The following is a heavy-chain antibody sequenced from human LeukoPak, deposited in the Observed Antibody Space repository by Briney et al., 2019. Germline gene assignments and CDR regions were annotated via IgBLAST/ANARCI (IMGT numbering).Heavy chain of an antibody. D-gene: IGHD4-11*01. J-gene: IGHJ6*03. V-gene: IGHV1-46*01. CDR3: ARDKTVTILRFRYYYMDV. Sequence: ASVKVSCKASGYTFTSYYMHWVRQAPGQGLEWMGIINPSGGSTSYAQKLQGRVTMTRDTSTSTVYMELSSLRSEDTAVYYCARDKTVTILRFRYYYMDVWGKGTTVTVSS. CDR2: INPSGGST. CDR1: GYTFTSYY.